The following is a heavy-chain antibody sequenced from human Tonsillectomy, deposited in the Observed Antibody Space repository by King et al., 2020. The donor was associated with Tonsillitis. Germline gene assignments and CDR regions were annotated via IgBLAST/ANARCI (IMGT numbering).Heavy chain of an antibody. CDR2: ISAYNGHT. D-gene: IGHD3-16*01. CDR1: GYTFTSYG. CDR3: ARALRAITWRAREDEFGMDV. J-gene: IGHJ6*04. V-gene: IGHV1-18*04. Sequence: QLVQSGAEVKKPGASVKVSCKASGYTFTSYGISWVRQAPGQGLEWMGWISAYNGHTNYAQKLQARVTMTTDTSTSTAYMELRSLRSDDTAVYCGARALRAITWRAREDEFGMDVGGDRTTDTLSS.